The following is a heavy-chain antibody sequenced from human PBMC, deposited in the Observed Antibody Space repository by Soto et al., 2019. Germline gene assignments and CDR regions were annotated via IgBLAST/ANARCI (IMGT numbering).Heavy chain of an antibody. Sequence: GGSLRLSCAASGFTFSSYAMSWVRQAPGKGLEWVSAISGSGGSTYYADSVKGRFTISRDNSKNTLYLQMNSLGAEDTAVYYCAKDRGYCSGGSCLRLFDPWGQGTLVTVSS. V-gene: IGHV3-23*01. CDR2: ISGSGGST. CDR3: AKDRGYCSGGSCLRLFDP. D-gene: IGHD2-15*01. CDR1: GFTFSSYA. J-gene: IGHJ5*02.